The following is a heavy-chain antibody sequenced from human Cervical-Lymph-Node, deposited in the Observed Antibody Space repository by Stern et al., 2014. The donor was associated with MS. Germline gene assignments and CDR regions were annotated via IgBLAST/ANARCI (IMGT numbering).Heavy chain of an antibody. Sequence: QVQLVESGAEVKKPGSSVKVSCKASGDTFSSYAINWARQVPGQGLEWMGGITPVLGTTNYAQKFQGRVTITADKSTNTAYMELMTLRSEDTAVYYCARGGGLVGYFDYWGQGTLVSVSS. J-gene: IGHJ4*02. V-gene: IGHV1-69*06. CDR3: ARGGGLVGYFDY. CDR2: ITPVLGTT. D-gene: IGHD1-26*01. CDR1: GDTFSSYA.